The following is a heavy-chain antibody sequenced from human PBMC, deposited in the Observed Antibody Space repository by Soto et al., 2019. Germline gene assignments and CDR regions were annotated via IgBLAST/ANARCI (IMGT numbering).Heavy chain of an antibody. D-gene: IGHD3-3*01. CDR1: GFTFSSYW. Sequence: PGGSLRLSCAASGFTFSSYWMHWVRQGPGKGLEWVALISNDGSNTTYADSVKGRFTISRDNSKNTLYLQMNSLRAEDTAVYYCAKSADFWSGYYPHSNYWGQGTLVTVSS. CDR3: AKSADFWSGYYPHSNY. CDR2: ISNDGSNT. V-gene: IGHV3-30*18. J-gene: IGHJ4*02.